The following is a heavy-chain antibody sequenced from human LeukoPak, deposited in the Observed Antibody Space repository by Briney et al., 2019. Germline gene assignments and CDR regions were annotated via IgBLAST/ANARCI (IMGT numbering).Heavy chain of an antibody. D-gene: IGHD3-22*01. CDR1: GASKCLHY. CDR3: ARGGVTIIVEANS. CDR2: IYYSGST. J-gene: IGHJ4*02. Sequence: PSETLSLTCTFSGASKCLHYCIWTRQPPGKGLEWIGYIYYSGSTNYNPSLKSRVTISVDTSKNQFSLKLSSVTAADTAVYYCARGGVTIIVEANSRGQRALVTVSS. V-gene: IGHV4-59*08.